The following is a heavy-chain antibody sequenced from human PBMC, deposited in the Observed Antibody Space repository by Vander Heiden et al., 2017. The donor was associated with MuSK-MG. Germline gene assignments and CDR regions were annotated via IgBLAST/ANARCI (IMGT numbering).Heavy chain of an antibody. CDR3: ARVPKKLGPTGHGFDI. CDR2: IYPGDSQT. Sequence: EVQLVQSGAEVKKPGESLKISCTGSGYNFQIYWVAWVRQMPGKGLEWMGIIYPGDSQTRDSPSFQGHVTMSADKSSSTAYLQWSSLKASDTAMYYCARVPKKLGPTGHGFDIWGQGTMVTVSS. V-gene: IGHV5-51*01. CDR1: GYNFQIYW. D-gene: IGHD1-26*01. J-gene: IGHJ3*02.